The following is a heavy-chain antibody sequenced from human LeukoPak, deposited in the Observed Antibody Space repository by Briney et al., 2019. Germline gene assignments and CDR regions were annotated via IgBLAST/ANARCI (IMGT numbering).Heavy chain of an antibody. V-gene: IGHV1-2*02. CDR1: GYSFTGYY. J-gene: IGHJ4*02. CDR2: INPDSGDT. CDR3: ASDLRALDYSAV. D-gene: IGHD4-11*01. Sequence: ASLKLSCKASGYSFTGYYLHWVRQTPGQGLEWTGWINPDSGDTKYTQKFKASVTMTRDASTRPAYLELNRLRPDDTAVYYCASDLRALDYSAVWAQGTLVTVSS.